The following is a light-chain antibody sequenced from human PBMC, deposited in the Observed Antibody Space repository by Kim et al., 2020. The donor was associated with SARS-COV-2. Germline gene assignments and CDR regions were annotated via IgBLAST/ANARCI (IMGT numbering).Light chain of an antibody. CDR1: QSIDNR. J-gene: IGKJ3*01. CDR2: DAS. V-gene: IGKV1-5*01. CDR3: QQYKTYPLS. Sequence: DIQMTQSPSILSASVGDRVTFTCRASQSIDNRFAWYQQEPGKAPNLLIYDASTLESGVPSRFSGFGFGTQFTLTITSLQPDDFATYFCQQYKTYPLSFGPGTKVDIK.